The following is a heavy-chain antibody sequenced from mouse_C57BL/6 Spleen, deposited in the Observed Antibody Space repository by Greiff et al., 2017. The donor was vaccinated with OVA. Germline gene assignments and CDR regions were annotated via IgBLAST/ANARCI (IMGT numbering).Heavy chain of an antibody. V-gene: IGHV5-12*01. Sequence: EVQVVESGGGLVQPGGSLKLSCAASGFTFSDYYMYWVRQTPEKRLEWVAYISNGGGSTYYPDTVKGRFTISRDNAKNTLYLQMSRLKSEDTAMYYCARHEYFDVWGTGTTVTVSS. J-gene: IGHJ1*03. CDR3: ARHEYFDV. CDR1: GFTFSDYY. CDR2: ISNGGGST.